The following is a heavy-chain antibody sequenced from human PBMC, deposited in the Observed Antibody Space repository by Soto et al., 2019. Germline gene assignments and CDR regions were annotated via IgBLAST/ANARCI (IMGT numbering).Heavy chain of an antibody. CDR2: TSHDGTNK. Sequence: QVQLVESGGGVVQPGRSLRLSCATSGFTFSRYGIHWVRQAPGKGLEWVAVTSHDGTNKYYTDSVKGRFIISRDNSKNTLYLEMNSLRAADTAVYYCAKETVATIRPTRIYYYYGLDVWGQRTTVSVS. CDR3: AKETVATIRPTRIYYYYGLDV. J-gene: IGHJ6*02. D-gene: IGHD5-12*01. V-gene: IGHV3-30*18. CDR1: GFTFSRYG.